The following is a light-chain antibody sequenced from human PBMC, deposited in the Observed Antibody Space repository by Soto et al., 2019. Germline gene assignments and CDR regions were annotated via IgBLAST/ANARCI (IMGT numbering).Light chain of an antibody. J-gene: IGKJ2*02. CDR1: QSINSR. Sequence: DIQMTQSPSTLSASVGDRVTITCRASQSINSRLAWYQQKPGEAPKLLIYGASTVESGVPSRFSGSGSGTESTLTISTEQPDVFATYFCQEYDCHCTFGQGTKLEIK. CDR3: QEYDCHCT. CDR2: GAS. V-gene: IGKV1-5*03.